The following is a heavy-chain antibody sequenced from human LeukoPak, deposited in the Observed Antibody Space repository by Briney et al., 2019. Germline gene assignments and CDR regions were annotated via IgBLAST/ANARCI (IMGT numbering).Heavy chain of an antibody. CDR2: IYTSGST. V-gene: IGHV4-4*07. CDR1: GGSISSYY. J-gene: IGHJ3*02. D-gene: IGHD6-19*01. CDR3: ARDSQNSIAVAGPYGAFDI. Sequence: SETLSLTCTVSGGSISSYYWSWIRQPAGKGLEWIGRIYTSGSTNYNPSLKSRVTMSVDTSKNQFSLKLSSVTAADTAVYYCARDSQNSIAVAGPYGAFDIWGQGTMVTVSS.